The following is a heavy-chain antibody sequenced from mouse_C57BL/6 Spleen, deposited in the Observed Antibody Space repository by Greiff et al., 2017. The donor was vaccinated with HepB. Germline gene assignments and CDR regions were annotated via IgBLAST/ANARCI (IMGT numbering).Heavy chain of an antibody. V-gene: IGHV1-4*01. CDR2: INPSSGYT. J-gene: IGHJ1*03. CDR3: ARPYDYDGYFDV. CDR1: GYTFTSYT. Sequence: VQRVESGAELARPGASVKMSCKASGYTFTSYTMHWVKQRPGQGLEWIGYINPSSGYTKYNQKFKDKATLTADKSYSTAYMQLSSMTSEDSAVNYCARPYDYDGYFDVWGTGTTVTVSS. D-gene: IGHD2-4*01.